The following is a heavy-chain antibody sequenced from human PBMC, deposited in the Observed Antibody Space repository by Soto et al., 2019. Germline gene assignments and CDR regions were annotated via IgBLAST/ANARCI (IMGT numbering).Heavy chain of an antibody. CDR3: ARVCGGDCHYGMDV. CDR1: GGSISSYY. Sequence: SETLSLTCTVSGGSISSYYWSWIRQPPGKGLEWIGYIYYSGSTYYNPSLKSRVTMSVDTSKIQFSLKLSSVTAADTAVYYCARVCGGDCHYGMDVWGQGTTVTVSS. CDR2: IYYSGST. V-gene: IGHV4-59*06. J-gene: IGHJ6*02. D-gene: IGHD2-21*02.